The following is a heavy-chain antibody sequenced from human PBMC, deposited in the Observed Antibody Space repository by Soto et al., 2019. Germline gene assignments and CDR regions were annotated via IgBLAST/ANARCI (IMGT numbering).Heavy chain of an antibody. CDR2: ISAYNGNT. CDR3: AREKCSSTSCPTYAFDI. Sequence: ASVKVSCKASGGTFSSYAISWVRQAPGQGLEWMGWISAYNGNTNYAQKLQGRVTMTTDTSTSTAYMELRSLRSDDTAVYYCAREKCSSTSCPTYAFDIWGQGTMVTVSS. V-gene: IGHV1-18*01. CDR1: GGTFSSYA. D-gene: IGHD2-2*01. J-gene: IGHJ3*02.